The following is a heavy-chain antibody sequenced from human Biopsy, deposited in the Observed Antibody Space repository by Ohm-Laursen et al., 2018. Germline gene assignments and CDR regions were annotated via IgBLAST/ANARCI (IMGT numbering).Heavy chain of an antibody. Sequence: GTLSLTCTVSGGSVSSNVAYWAWIRQPPGKGLESIGSIFYSGITYYNPSLKSRITMSEDTSKIQFSLNLTSVTAADTAVYYCARHPTGFWFDPWGQGTLVIVSS. CDR3: ARHPTGFWFDP. CDR1: GGSVSSNVAY. CDR2: IFYSGIT. V-gene: IGHV4-39*01. J-gene: IGHJ5*02.